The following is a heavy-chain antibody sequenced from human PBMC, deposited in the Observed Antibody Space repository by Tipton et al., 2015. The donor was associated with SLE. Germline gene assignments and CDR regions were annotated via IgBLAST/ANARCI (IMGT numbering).Heavy chain of an antibody. V-gene: IGHV4-39*07. CDR3: ARDTHLGY. CDR1: GGSISSYSYY. Sequence: GLVKPSETLSLTCTVSGGSISSYSYYWGWIRQPPGKGLEWIGSMYYSGSTFYNPSLKSRVTISVDTSKNQFSLKLSSVTAADTAVYYCARDTHLGYWGQGTLVTVSS. CDR2: MYYSGST. J-gene: IGHJ4*02.